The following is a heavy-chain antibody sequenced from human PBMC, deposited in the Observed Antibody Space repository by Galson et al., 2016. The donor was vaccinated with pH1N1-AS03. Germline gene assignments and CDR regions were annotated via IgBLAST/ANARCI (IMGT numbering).Heavy chain of an antibody. J-gene: IGHJ4*02. V-gene: IGHV1-46*01. Sequence: SVKVSCKASGGTFSSYAISWVRQAPGQGLEWMGVIGPSGGGTTYAQKFHGRVTMTRDTSTTTAHMELSSLRSEDTAIYYCVAYGSGTQAYFDYWGQETLVTVSS. D-gene: IGHD3-10*01. CDR3: VAYGSGTQAYFDY. CDR2: IGPSGGGT. CDR1: GGTFSSYA.